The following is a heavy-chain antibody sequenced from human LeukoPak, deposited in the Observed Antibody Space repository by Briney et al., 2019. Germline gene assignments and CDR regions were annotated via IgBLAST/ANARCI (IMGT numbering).Heavy chain of an antibody. J-gene: IGHJ6*04. V-gene: IGHV4-30-2*01. CDR2: IYHTGNT. CDR1: GVSITKGGYY. Sequence: SETLSLTCTVSGVSITKGGYYWGWIRQPPGKGLEYIGYIYHTGNTFYNPSLESRATLSLDKSKNEFSLTLTSVTVGDTAVYFCAIVSAMLDFSLDVWGKGTTAIVSS. D-gene: IGHD3-10*02. CDR3: AIVSAMLDFSLDV.